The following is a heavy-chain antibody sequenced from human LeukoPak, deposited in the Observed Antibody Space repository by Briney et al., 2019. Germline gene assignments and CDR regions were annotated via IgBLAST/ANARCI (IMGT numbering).Heavy chain of an antibody. CDR1: GYTFTVYY. CDR3: ARNLWFGESSDAFDM. Sequence: ASVKVSCKASGYTFTVYYIYWVRQAPGQGLEWMGWINPNSGGTNYAQKFQGRVTMTRDTSISTAYMELSRLRSDDTAVYYCARNLWFGESSDAFDMWGQGTMVTVSS. J-gene: IGHJ3*02. CDR2: INPNSGGT. V-gene: IGHV1-2*02. D-gene: IGHD3-10*01.